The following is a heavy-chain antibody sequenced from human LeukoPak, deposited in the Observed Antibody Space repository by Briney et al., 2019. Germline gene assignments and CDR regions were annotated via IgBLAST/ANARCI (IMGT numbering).Heavy chain of an antibody. D-gene: IGHD2-2*01. CDR2: MNPNSGNT. CDR3: ARQVVVPAASYYYYYYVDV. J-gene: IGHJ6*03. Sequence: GASVKVSCKASGYTFTSYDINWVRQATGQGLEWMGWMNPNSGNTGYAQKFQGRVTITRNTSISTAYMELSSLRSEDTAVYYCARQVVVPAASYYYYYYVDVGGKGPTAPVP. CDR1: GYTFTSYD. V-gene: IGHV1-8*03.